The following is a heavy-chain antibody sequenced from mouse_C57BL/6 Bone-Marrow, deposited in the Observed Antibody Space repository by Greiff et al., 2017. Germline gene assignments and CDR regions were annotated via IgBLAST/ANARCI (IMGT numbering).Heavy chain of an antibody. Sequence: QESGPGLVKPSQSLFLTCSITGFPITSGYYWIWIRQSPGKPLEWMGYITHSGETFYNPSLQSPISITRETSKNQFFLQLNSVTTEDTAMYYCAGATYGYDMFAYWGQGTLVTVSA. CDR2: ITHSGET. CDR3: AGATYGYDMFAY. J-gene: IGHJ3*01. CDR1: GFPITSGYY. V-gene: IGHV12-3*01. D-gene: IGHD2-2*01.